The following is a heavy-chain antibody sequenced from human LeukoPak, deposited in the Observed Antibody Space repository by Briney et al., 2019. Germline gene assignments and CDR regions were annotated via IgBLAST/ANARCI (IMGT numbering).Heavy chain of an antibody. V-gene: IGHV1-18*01. D-gene: IGHD3-10*01. CDR3: ARVMVGGFMGGWFDP. J-gene: IGHJ5*02. Sequence: ASVKVSCKASGYTFTNYGITWVRQAPGQGLEWMGWISVYNGNTYYAQKLQGRVSMTTDTSTSTAYMELSRLRSDDTAVYYCARVMVGGFMGGWFDPWGQGTLVTVSS. CDR1: GYTFTNYG. CDR2: ISVYNGNT.